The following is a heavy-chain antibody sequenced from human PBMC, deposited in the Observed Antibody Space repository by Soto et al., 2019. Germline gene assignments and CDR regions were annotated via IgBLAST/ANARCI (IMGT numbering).Heavy chain of an antibody. D-gene: IGHD2-15*01. CDR3: ASRRYCSGGSCRTYTYYFYY. V-gene: IGHV4-39*01. CDR1: GGSISSRSYY. J-gene: IGHJ4*02. CDR2: IYYSGSP. Sequence: SETLSLTCAVSGGSISSRSYYWGWIRQPPGKGLEWIGNIYYSGSPYYNPSLKSRVTISVDTSKNQFSLKLSSVTAADTAVYYCASRRYCSGGSCRTYTYYFYYWGQGTLVTVSS.